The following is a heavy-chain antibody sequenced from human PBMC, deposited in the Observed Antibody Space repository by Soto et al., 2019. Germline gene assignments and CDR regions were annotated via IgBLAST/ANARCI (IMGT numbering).Heavy chain of an antibody. CDR3: KRCLLCSNGGRFDP. CDR2: INHSGST. J-gene: IGHJ5*02. V-gene: IGHV4-34*01. CDR1: GGSFSGYY. D-gene: IGHD2-8*01. Sequence: SETLSLTCAVYGGSFSGYYWSWIRQPPGKGLEWIGEINHSGSTNYNPSLKSRVTISVDTSKNQFSLKLSSVTAAYTAMYYDKRCLLCSNGGRFDPWGYGALVTVSS.